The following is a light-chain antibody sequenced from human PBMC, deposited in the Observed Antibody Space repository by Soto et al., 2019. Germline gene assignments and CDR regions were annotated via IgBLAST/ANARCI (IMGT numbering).Light chain of an antibody. J-gene: IGKJ4*01. V-gene: IGKV3-20*01. Sequence: EIVLTQSPGTLSLSPGERATLSCRASQTVSSSHLAWYQQKPGQAPNLLIYGASSRATGIPDRFSGSESGTDFTLTISRLEPEDFAVYYCQHYGSSPRTFGGGTKVEIK. CDR2: GAS. CDR3: QHYGSSPRT. CDR1: QTVSSSH.